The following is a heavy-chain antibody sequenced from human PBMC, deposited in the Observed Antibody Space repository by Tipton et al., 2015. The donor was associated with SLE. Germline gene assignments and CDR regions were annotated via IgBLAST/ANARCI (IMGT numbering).Heavy chain of an antibody. D-gene: IGHD5-12*01. Sequence: TLSLTCTVSGGSISSYYWSWIRQPPGQGLEWIGYIYYSGSTNYIPSLKSRVTISVDTSKNQFSLPLSSVTAADTAVYYCAKGGYDNWFDPWGQGTLVTVSS. V-gene: IGHV4-59*01. J-gene: IGHJ5*02. CDR1: GGSISSYY. CDR2: IYYSGST. CDR3: AKGGYDNWFDP.